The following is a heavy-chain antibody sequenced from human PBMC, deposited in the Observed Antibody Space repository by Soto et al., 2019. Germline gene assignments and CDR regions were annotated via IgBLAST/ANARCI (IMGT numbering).Heavy chain of an antibody. CDR3: ASSASWYRFDY. D-gene: IGHD6-13*01. CDR2: IYTSGST. CDR1: GGTIISYY. J-gene: IGHJ4*02. V-gene: IGHV4-4*07. Sequence: SXTLSLTCTVSGGTIISYYWIWIRQPAGKGLEWIGRIYTSGSTNYNPSLRSRVTMSVDTSKNQFSLKLSSVTAADTAVYYCASSASWYRFDYWGQGTLVTVSS.